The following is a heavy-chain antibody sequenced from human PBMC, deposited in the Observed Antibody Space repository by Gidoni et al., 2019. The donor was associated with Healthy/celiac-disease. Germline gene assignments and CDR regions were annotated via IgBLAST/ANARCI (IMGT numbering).Heavy chain of an antibody. CDR1: GFTFSSYG. CDR2: IWYDGSNK. Sequence: QVQLVESGGGVVQPGRSLRLSCAAAGFTFSSYGMHWVRQAPGKGLEWVAVIWYDGSNKYYADSVKGRFTISRDNSKNTLYLQMNSLRAEDTAVYYCAREGGGNSDILDYWGQGTLVTVSS. D-gene: IGHD2-21*02. V-gene: IGHV3-33*01. CDR3: AREGGGNSDILDY. J-gene: IGHJ4*02.